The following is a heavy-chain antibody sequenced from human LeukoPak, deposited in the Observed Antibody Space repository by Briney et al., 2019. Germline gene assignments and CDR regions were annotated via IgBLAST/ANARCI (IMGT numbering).Heavy chain of an antibody. CDR2: IYHSGST. CDR3: ARPAATEDAFDI. D-gene: IGHD2-2*01. V-gene: IGHV4-38-2*01. CDR1: GYSISSGYY. Sequence: PSETLSLTCAVSGYSISSGYYWGWIRQPPGKRLEWIGSIYHSGSTYYNPSLKSRVTISVDTSKNQFSLKLSSVTAADTAVYYCARPAATEDAFDIWGQGTMVTVSS. J-gene: IGHJ3*02.